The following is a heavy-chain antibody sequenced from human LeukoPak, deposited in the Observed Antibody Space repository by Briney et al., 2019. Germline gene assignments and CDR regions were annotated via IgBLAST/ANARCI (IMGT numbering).Heavy chain of an antibody. V-gene: IGHV3-23*01. D-gene: IGHD6-13*01. J-gene: IGHJ4*02. Sequence: PGGSLRLSCAASGFTFSSCAMSWVRQAPGKGLEWVSAISGSGGSTYYADSVKGRFTISRDNSKNTLYLQMNSLRAEDTAIYYCARGPSHSSSWYGLDDWGQGALVTVFS. CDR2: ISGSGGST. CDR3: ARGPSHSSSWYGLDD. CDR1: GFTFSSCA.